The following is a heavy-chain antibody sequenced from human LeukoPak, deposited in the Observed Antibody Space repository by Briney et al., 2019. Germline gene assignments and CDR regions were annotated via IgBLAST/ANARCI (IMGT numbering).Heavy chain of an antibody. J-gene: IGHJ4*02. CDR3: ARDFRARRYGSGSYSVY. CDR2: IYSGGST. D-gene: IGHD3-10*01. Sequence: PGGSLRLSCAASGFTVSSNYMSWVRQAPGKGLEWVSGIYSGGSTYYADSVKGRFTISRDNSKNTLYLQMNSLRAEDTAVYYCARDFRARRYGSGSYSVYWGQGTLVTVSS. CDR1: GFTVSSNY. V-gene: IGHV3-53*01.